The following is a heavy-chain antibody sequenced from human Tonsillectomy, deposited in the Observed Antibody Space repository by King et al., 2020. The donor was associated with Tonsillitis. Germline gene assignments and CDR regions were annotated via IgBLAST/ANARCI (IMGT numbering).Heavy chain of an antibody. V-gene: IGHV3-30-3*01. CDR3: ARRIMGLWFGPEDYYYGMDV. D-gene: IGHD3-10*01. J-gene: IGHJ6*02. Sequence: VQLVESGGGVVQPGRSLRLSCAASGFTFNSHSMDWVRQAPGKGLEWVAIISFDGGIKYYADAVKGRFTISRDNSKNTLYLQMNSLRTEDTAVYYCARRIMGLWFGPEDYYYGMDVWGQGTTVTVSS. CDR1: GFTFNSHS. CDR2: ISFDGGIK.